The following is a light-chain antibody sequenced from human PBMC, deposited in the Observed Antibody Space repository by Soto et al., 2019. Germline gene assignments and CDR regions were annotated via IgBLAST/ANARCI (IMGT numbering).Light chain of an antibody. J-gene: IGLJ1*01. CDR2: EVY. Sequence: QAALPQPASVSGSPGQSITMSCTGTSSDVGGYDYVSWYQQPPVEVPNLIIEEVYTRPPWVSSRFSGSKSGNTASLTISGLQAEDEADYYCSSYTTRSSYVFGTGTKVTVL. V-gene: IGLV2-14*01. CDR1: SSDVGGYDY. CDR3: SSYTTRSSYV.